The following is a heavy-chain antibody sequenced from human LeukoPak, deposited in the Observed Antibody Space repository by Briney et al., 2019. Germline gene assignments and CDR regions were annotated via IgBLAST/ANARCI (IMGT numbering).Heavy chain of an antibody. CDR3: ARRNYYDSSGYLRAEDYFDY. D-gene: IGHD3-22*01. V-gene: IGHV4-59*08. J-gene: IGHJ4*02. CDR2: IYYSGST. Sequence: PSETLSLTCTVSGGSISSYYWSWIRQPPGKGLEWIGYIYYSGSTNYNPSLKSRVTISVDTSKNQFSLKLSSVTAADTAVYYCARRNYYDSSGYLRAEDYFDYWGQGTLVTVSS. CDR1: GGSISSYY.